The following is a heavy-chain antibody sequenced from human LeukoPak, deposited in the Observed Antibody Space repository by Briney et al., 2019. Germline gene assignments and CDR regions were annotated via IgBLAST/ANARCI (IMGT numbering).Heavy chain of an antibody. Sequence: GGSLRLSCAASGFTFSVSWMSWVRQAPGKGLEWVANIKYDGSEKYYVDSVKGRFTISRDNAKNSLYLQMNSLRAEDTAVYYCTRGGTTFEHWGQGTLVTVSS. V-gene: IGHV3-7*01. J-gene: IGHJ4*02. CDR2: IKYDGSEK. D-gene: IGHD1-1*01. CDR1: GFTFSVSW. CDR3: TRGGTTFEH.